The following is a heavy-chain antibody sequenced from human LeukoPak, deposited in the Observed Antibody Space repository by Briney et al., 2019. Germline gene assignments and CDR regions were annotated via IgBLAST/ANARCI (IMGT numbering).Heavy chain of an antibody. J-gene: IGHJ6*03. V-gene: IGHV1-46*01. CDR1: GCTFTSYY. D-gene: IGHD6-6*01. CDR3: ARESSSSSWNYYYYMDV. CDR2: INPSGGST. Sequence: ASVKVSCKASGCTFTSYYTHWVRQAPGQGLEWMGIINPSGGSTSYAQKFQGRVTMTRDTSTSTVYMELSSLRSEDTAVYYCARESSSSSWNYYYYMDVWGKGTTVTVSS.